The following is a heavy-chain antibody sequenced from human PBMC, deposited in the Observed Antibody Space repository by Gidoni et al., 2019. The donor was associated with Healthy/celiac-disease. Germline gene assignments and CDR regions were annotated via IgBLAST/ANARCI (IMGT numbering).Heavy chain of an antibody. CDR2: IYPGDSDT. CDR3: ARMTSLVAPFVY. V-gene: IGHV5-51*01. Sequence: EVQLVQSGAEVKKAGESLKISCTGSGYSFANYWIGWVRPMPGKGLEWMGIIYPGDSDTRYSPSFQGQVTISADKSISTAYLQWSSLKASDTAMYYCARMTSLVAPFVYWGQGTLVTVSS. CDR1: GYSFANYW. J-gene: IGHJ4*02. D-gene: IGHD6-6*01.